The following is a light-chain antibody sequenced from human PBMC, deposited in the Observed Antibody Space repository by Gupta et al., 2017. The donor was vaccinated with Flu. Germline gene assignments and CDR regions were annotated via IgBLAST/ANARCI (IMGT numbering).Light chain of an antibody. CDR3: SSYTTSDTFV. Sequence: SGSPGQSVTISCTGTGSDVGTYNRVSWYRQPPGTAPKLIIYEVRNRPSGVPDRFSGSKSGNTASLTISGLQGEDEDDYYCSSYTTSDTFVFGTGTKVTVL. J-gene: IGLJ1*01. CDR1: GSDVGTYNR. CDR2: EVR. V-gene: IGLV2-18*02.